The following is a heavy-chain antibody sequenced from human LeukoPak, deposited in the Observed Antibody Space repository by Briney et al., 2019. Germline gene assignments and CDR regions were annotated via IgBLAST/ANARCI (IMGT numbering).Heavy chain of an antibody. J-gene: IGHJ3*02. CDR2: IYHSGST. Sequence: SETLSLTCTVSGGSISSGGYYWSWIRRPPGKGLEWIGYIYHSGSTYYNPSLKSRVTISVDRSKNQFSLKLSSVTAADTAVYYCARERRRSRITMIVVRGDGAFDIWGQGTMVTVSS. CDR1: GGSISSGGYY. CDR3: ARERRRSRITMIVVRGDGAFDI. D-gene: IGHD3-22*01. V-gene: IGHV4-30-2*01.